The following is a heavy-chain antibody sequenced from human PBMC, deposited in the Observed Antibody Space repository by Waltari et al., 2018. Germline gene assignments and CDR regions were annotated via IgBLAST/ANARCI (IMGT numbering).Heavy chain of an antibody. CDR1: GGSIISYY. J-gene: IGHJ4*02. V-gene: IGHV4-4*07. CDR3: ARTDYQHFFDY. CDR2: IYSSGTT. D-gene: IGHD3-16*01. Sequence: QVHLLSSGPGLVKPSDTLSLTFNVSGGSIISYYWSWIRQPAGKGLEWIGRIYSSGTTNTNPSLHGRVSMSVDTSKNQISLQLSSVTAADTAVYYCARTDYQHFFDYWGQGILVTVSS.